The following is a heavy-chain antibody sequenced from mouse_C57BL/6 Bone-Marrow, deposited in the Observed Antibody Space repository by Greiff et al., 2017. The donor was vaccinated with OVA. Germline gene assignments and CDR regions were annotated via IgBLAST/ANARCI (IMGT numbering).Heavy chain of an antibody. V-gene: IGHV2-2*01. J-gene: IGHJ3*01. Sequence: VQRVESGPGLVQPSQSLSITCTVSGFSLPSSGVHWVRPSPGKGLKWLGVIWSGGSTDYNAAFISSLSISTDHSQSQVFFKMNSRQADDTAIYYCARSTTVVDGFAYWGQGTLVTVSA. CDR2: IWSGGST. D-gene: IGHD1-1*01. CDR3: ARSTTVVDGFAY. CDR1: GFSLPSSG.